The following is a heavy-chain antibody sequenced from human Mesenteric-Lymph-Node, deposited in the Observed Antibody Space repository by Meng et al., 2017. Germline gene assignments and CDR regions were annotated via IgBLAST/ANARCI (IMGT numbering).Heavy chain of an antibody. CDR2: MHHRWSA. CDR3: GSFDHIPRRIFFDY. V-gene: IGHV4-30-4*01. Sequence: QVAVSGPGLRSPSQPLPLTCAVSGGSQSSGNSYVVRIRHRTGKGLEWILYMHHRWSAYYDPSLKSRVSISVDSSKYQFSLNLNSMTAADTAVYYLGSFDHIPRRIFFDYWGQGTLVTVSS. J-gene: IGHJ4*02. CDR1: GGSQSSGNSY. D-gene: IGHD2-21*01.